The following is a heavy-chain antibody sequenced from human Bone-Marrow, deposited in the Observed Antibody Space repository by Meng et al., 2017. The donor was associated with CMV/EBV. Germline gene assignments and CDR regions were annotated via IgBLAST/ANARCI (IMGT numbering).Heavy chain of an antibody. CDR1: GGSFSGYY. V-gene: IGHV4-34*01. CDR2: INHSGST. Sequence: SETLSLTCAVHGGSFSGYYCSWIRQLPGKGLEWIGGINHSGSTNYNPSLKSRVTISVDTSKNQLSLKLSSVCAEDTTVYYWARAAADRPKREGVCDYWGQGTLVTFSS. CDR3: ARAAADRPKREGVCDY. J-gene: IGHJ4*02. D-gene: IGHD6-6*01.